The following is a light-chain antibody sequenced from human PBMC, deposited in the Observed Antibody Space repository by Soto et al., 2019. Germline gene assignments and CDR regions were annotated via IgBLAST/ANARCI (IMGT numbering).Light chain of an antibody. CDR3: GSWDSSLSAYV. J-gene: IGLJ1*01. CDR2: DDD. CDR1: SSNICGNS. V-gene: IGLV1-51*01. Sequence: QSVMTQPPSVSAAPGQRFTISCSGSSSNICGNSVSWYQQLPGTAPKLLIYDDDKRPSGIPDRFSGSKSGTSATLGITGFQTGDEADYYCGSWDSSLSAYVFGTGTKLTVL.